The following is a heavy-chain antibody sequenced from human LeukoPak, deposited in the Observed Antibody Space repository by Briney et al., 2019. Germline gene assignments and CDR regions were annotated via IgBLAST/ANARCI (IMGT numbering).Heavy chain of an antibody. J-gene: IGHJ6*02. Sequence: GGSLRLSCAASGFTFSNAWMSWVRQAPGKGLEWVAVISYDGSNKYYADSVKGRFTISRDNSKNTLYLQMNSLRAEDTAVYYCGKDAITAIRGDSGLDVWGQGTTVTVSS. V-gene: IGHV3-30*18. CDR3: GKDAITAIRGDSGLDV. CDR2: ISYDGSNK. D-gene: IGHD3-10*01. CDR1: GFTFSNAW.